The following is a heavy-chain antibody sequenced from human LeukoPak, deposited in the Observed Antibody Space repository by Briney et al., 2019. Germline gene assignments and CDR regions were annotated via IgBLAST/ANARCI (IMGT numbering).Heavy chain of an antibody. Sequence: GGSLRLSCAASGFTFSSYSMNWVRQAPGKGLEWVSYISSSSSTIYYADSVKGRFTISRDNAKNSLYLQMNSLRAEDTAVYYCARDLWFGELLPYYFDYWGQGTLVTVSS. V-gene: IGHV3-48*04. J-gene: IGHJ4*02. CDR1: GFTFSSYS. D-gene: IGHD3-10*01. CDR3: ARDLWFGELLPYYFDY. CDR2: ISSSSSTI.